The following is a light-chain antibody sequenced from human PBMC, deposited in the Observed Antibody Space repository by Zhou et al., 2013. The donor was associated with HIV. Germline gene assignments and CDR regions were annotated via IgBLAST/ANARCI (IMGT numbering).Light chain of an antibody. CDR1: QSLLHRDGETK. CDR2: EVS. V-gene: IGKV2D-29*02. CDR3: MQTIQPA. Sequence: DIVMTQTPLSLSVIPGQPASMSCKSSQSLLHRDGETKLYWYLQRPGQSPQLLIHEVSKRFTGVPERFIGSGSGTDFTLKISRVEAEDVGVYYCMQTIQPAFGQGTKLEIK. J-gene: IGKJ2*01.